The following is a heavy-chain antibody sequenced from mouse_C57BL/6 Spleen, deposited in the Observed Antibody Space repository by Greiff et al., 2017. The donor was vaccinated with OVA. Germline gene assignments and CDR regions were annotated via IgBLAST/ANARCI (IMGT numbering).Heavy chain of an antibody. CDR1: GFTFSDYG. Sequence: EVKLVESGGGLVKPGGSLKLSCAASGFTFSDYGLHWVRQAPEKGLEWVAYIIRGSSTIYYADTVKGRFPISRDNAKNTLLLQSTSLRSEDTAMYYCARPITTVEGGWFAYWGQGTLVTVSA. V-gene: IGHV5-17*01. CDR2: IIRGSSTI. CDR3: ARPITTVEGGWFAY. J-gene: IGHJ3*01. D-gene: IGHD1-1*01.